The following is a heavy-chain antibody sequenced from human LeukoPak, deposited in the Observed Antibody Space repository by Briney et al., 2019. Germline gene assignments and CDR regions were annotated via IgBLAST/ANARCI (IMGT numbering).Heavy chain of an antibody. V-gene: IGHV3-23*01. D-gene: IGHD1-14*01. J-gene: IGHJ4*02. CDR2: ITGSGGNT. Sequence: PGGSLRLSCAASGFIFSSYSMSWVRQAPGKGLEWVSVITGSGGNTYYADSVKGRFTISKDNSKNTVYLQMNSLRAEDTAVYYCANNRYTGYFDYWGQGTLVTVSS. CDR3: ANNRYTGYFDY. CDR1: GFIFSSYS.